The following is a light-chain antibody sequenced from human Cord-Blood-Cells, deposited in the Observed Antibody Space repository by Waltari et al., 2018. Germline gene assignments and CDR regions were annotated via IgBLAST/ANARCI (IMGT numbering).Light chain of an antibody. CDR1: SSDVGGYNY. V-gene: IGLV2-11*01. J-gene: IGLJ1*01. CDR3: CSYAGSYTLV. CDR2: DVG. Sequence: QSALTQPRSVSGSPGQSVTISCTGTSSDVGGYNYVSWYQQHPGKAPKLMIYDVGKRPSGVPDRVSGAKSGNTASLTIAGLQAEDEADYYCCSYAGSYTLVFGTGTKVTVL.